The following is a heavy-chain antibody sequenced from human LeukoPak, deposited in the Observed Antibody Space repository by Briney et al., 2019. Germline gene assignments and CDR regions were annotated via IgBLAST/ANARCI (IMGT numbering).Heavy chain of an antibody. CDR3: ARMVRGYTDWFDP. V-gene: IGHV4-59*02. J-gene: IGHJ5*02. D-gene: IGHD3-10*01. Sequence: PGGSLRLSCAASGFTVSSNYMSWIRQPPGKGLEWIGYIYYSGSTNYNPSFKSRVTISVDTSKNQFSLKLSSVTAADTAVYYCARMVRGYTDWFDPWGQGTLVTVSS. CDR2: IYYSGST. CDR1: GFTVSSNY.